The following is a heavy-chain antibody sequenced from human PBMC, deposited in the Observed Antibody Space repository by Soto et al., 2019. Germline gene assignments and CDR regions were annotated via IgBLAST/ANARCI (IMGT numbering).Heavy chain of an antibody. CDR2: INPNSGGT. CDR1: GYTFTGYY. CDR3: ARDGQGIAAAPTNYHGMDV. J-gene: IGHJ6*02. Sequence: ASVKVSCKASGYTFTGYYMHWVRQAPGQGLEWMGWINPNSGGTNYAQKFQGRVTMTRDTSISTAYMELSRLRSDDTAVYYCARDGQGIAAAPTNYHGMDVWGQGTTVTVSS. D-gene: IGHD6-13*01. V-gene: IGHV1-2*02.